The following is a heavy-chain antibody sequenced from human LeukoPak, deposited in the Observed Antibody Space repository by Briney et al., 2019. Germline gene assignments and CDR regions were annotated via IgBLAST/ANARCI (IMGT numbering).Heavy chain of an antibody. CDR1: GFTFSSYW. Sequence: GGSLRLSCAASGFTFSSYWMSWVRQAPGKGLEWVANIKQDGSEKYYVDSVKGRFTISRDNAKNSLYLQMNSLRAEDTAMYYCASPPHYYDSSGYFGYWGQGTLVTVSS. CDR2: IKQDGSEK. V-gene: IGHV3-7*01. D-gene: IGHD3-22*01. CDR3: ASPPHYYDSSGYFGY. J-gene: IGHJ4*02.